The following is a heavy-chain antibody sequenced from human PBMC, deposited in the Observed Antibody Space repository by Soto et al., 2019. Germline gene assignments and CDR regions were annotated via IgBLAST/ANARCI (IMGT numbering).Heavy chain of an antibody. CDR2: IKSKTDGGTT. D-gene: IGHD2-2*01. CDR3: TTGLHCSSTSCYAGGFDP. Sequence: GGSLRLSCAASGFTFSNAWMSWVRQAPGKGLEWVGRIKSKTDGGTTDYAAPVKGRFTISRDDSKNTLYLQMNSLKTEDTAVYYCTTGLHCSSTSCYAGGFDPWGQGTLVTVSS. J-gene: IGHJ5*02. CDR1: GFTFSNAW. V-gene: IGHV3-15*01.